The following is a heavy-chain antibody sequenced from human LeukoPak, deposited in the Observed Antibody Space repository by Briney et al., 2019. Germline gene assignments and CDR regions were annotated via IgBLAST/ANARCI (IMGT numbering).Heavy chain of an antibody. V-gene: IGHV4-59*01. CDR3: AGRDYYDSSGYHDAFDI. Sequence: PSETLSLTCTVSGSSISSYYWSWIRQPPGKGLEWIGYIYYSGSTNYNPSLKSRVTISVDTSKNQFSLKLSSVTAADTAVYYCAGRDYYDSSGYHDAFDIWGQGTMVTVSS. CDR2: IYYSGST. D-gene: IGHD3-22*01. J-gene: IGHJ3*02. CDR1: GSSISSYY.